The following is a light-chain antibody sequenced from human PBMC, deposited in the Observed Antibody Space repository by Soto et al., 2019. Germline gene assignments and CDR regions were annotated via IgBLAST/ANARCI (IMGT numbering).Light chain of an antibody. CDR1: QSMSGW. J-gene: IGKJ1*01. V-gene: IGKV1-5*01. Sequence: DIQLTQSPSTLSASVGGRVTMTCRASQSMSGWVAWYQQKPGKAPKLLIYDASSFESGVPSRFSGSGSATEFTLTISSLQPDDFATYYCQQYNNYWTFGQGTKVDIK. CDR3: QQYNNYWT. CDR2: DAS.